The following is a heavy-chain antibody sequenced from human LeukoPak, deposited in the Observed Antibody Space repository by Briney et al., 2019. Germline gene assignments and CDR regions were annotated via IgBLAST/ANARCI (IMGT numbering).Heavy chain of an antibody. J-gene: IGHJ3*02. CDR1: GFTFSSYA. CDR2: ISGSGGST. Sequence: GGSLRLSCAASGFTFSSYAMSWVRQAPGKGLEWVSAISGSGGSTYYADSVKGRFTISRDNSKNTLYLQMNSLRAEDTAVYYCAKDWDGYSYGSDAFDIWGQGTVVTVSS. V-gene: IGHV3-23*01. D-gene: IGHD5-18*01. CDR3: AKDWDGYSYGSDAFDI.